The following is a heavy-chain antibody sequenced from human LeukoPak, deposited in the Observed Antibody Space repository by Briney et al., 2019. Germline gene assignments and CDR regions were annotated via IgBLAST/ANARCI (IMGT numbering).Heavy chain of an antibody. V-gene: IGHV3-21*01. CDR3: ARDRLVIRFFDY. CDR1: GFTFSSYS. Sequence: GGSLRLSCAASGFTFSSYSMNWVSQAPGKGLEWVSSISSSSSYIYYADSVKGRFTISRDNAKNSLYLQMNSLRAEDTAVYYCARDRLVIRFFDYWGQGTLVTVSS. J-gene: IGHJ4*02. D-gene: IGHD3-9*01. CDR2: ISSSSSYI.